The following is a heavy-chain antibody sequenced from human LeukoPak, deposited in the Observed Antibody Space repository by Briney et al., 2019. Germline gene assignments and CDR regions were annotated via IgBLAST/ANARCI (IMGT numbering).Heavy chain of an antibody. D-gene: IGHD1-26*01. V-gene: IGHV3-7*01. J-gene: IGHJ4*02. CDR3: ARDLFSGSYQEDF. CDR2: IKYDGSGK. Sequence: PGGSLRLSCAASGFTLSSYWMSWVRQAPGKGLEWVANIKYDGSGKYYADSVKGRFTISRDDAKNSLYLEMNRLRVKDTAVYYCARDLFSGSYQEDFWGQGTLVTVSS. CDR1: GFTLSSYW.